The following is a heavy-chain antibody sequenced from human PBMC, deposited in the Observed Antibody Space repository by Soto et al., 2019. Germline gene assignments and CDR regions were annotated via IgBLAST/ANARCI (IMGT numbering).Heavy chain of an antibody. CDR1: GGSFSGYY. CDR2: INHSGST. CDR3: ARGKKRYCSSTSCLKDRGKKIDYYYYGMDV. V-gene: IGHV4-34*01. Sequence: SETLSLTCAVYGGSFSGYYWSWIRQPPGKGLEWIGEINHSGSTNYNPSLKSRVTISVDTSKNQFSLKLSSVTAADTAVYYCARGKKRYCSSTSCLKDRGKKIDYYYYGMDVWGQGTTVTVSS. J-gene: IGHJ6*02. D-gene: IGHD2-2*01.